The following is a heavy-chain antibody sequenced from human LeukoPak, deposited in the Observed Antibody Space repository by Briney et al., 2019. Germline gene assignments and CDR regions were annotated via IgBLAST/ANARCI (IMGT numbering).Heavy chain of an antibody. D-gene: IGHD2-15*01. V-gene: IGHV5-51*01. Sequence: GESLNISCKGSGYTFTNHWSGWVRQMQGKGLEWMEIFFPGDSDARYTPSFQGQVTISVDKSSTTTYLHWASLKASDTAVYYCARHSAIAATDPMDYWGQGTLITVSS. J-gene: IGHJ4*01. CDR2: FFPGDSDA. CDR3: ARHSAIAATDPMDY. CDR1: GYTFTNHW.